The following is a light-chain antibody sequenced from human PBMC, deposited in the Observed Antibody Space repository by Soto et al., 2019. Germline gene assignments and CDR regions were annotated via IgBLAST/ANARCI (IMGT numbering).Light chain of an antibody. J-gene: IGLJ2*01. CDR1: SSDVGGYNY. Sequence: QSALTQPRSVSGSPGQSVTISCTGTSSDVGGYNYVSWYQQHPGKAPKLMIYDVSKRPSGVPDRFSGSKSGNTASLTISGLQSEDEADYYCCSYAGSYTFDVVFGGVPKLTVL. V-gene: IGLV2-11*01. CDR3: CSYAGSYTFDVV. CDR2: DVS.